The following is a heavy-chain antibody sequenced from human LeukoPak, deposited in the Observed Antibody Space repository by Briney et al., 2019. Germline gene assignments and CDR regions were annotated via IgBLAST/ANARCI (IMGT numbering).Heavy chain of an antibody. CDR2: VYTSGST. Sequence: PSETLSLTCTVSGGSISSYYWSWIRQPAGKGLEWIGRVYTSGSTNYNPSLKSRVTMSVDTSKNQFSLKLSSVTAADTAVYYCVVAALQGAFDIWGQGTMVTVSS. V-gene: IGHV4-4*07. J-gene: IGHJ3*02. CDR1: GGSISSYY. CDR3: VVAALQGAFDI. D-gene: IGHD2-15*01.